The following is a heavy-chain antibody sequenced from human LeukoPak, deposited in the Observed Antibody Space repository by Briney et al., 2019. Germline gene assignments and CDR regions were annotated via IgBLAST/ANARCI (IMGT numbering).Heavy chain of an antibody. J-gene: IGHJ6*02. V-gene: IGHV1-69*13. CDR3: ARSDSSGYYGDYYYYGMDV. CDR1: GGTFSSYA. D-gene: IGHD3-22*01. CDR2: IIPIFGTA. Sequence: GASVKVSCKASGGTFSSYAISWVRQAPGQGLEWMGGIIPIFGTANYAQKFQGRVTITADESTSTAYMELSGLRSEDTAVYYCARSDSSGYYGDYYYYGMDVWGQGTTVTVSS.